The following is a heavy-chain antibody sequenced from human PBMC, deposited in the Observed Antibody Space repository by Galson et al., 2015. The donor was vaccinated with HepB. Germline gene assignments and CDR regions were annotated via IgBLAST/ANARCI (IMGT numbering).Heavy chain of an antibody. J-gene: IGHJ4*02. CDR2: INSDGSST. V-gene: IGHV3-74*01. CDR1: GFTFSSYW. D-gene: IGHD6-13*01. Sequence: SLRLSCAASGFTFSSYWMHWVRQAPGKGLVWASRINSDGSSTSYADSVKGRFTISRDNAKNTLYLQMNSLRAEDTAVYYCARAGRAAAGDWGQGTLVTVSS. CDR3: ARAGRAAAGD.